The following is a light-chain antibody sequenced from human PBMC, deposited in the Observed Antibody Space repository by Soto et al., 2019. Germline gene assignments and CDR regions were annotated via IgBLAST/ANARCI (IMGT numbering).Light chain of an antibody. CDR3: QQFDDYPFT. V-gene: IGKV1D-13*01. J-gene: IGKJ3*01. CDR2: DAS. Sequence: AIQLTQSPSSLSAYVGDSVSITCRASQGIRSAVAWYQQKPGRPPNLLIYDASSLEVGVPSRFSGSRSGTDFILTVSSLQPEDFATYYCQQFDDYPFTFGPGTKVDIK. CDR1: QGIRSA.